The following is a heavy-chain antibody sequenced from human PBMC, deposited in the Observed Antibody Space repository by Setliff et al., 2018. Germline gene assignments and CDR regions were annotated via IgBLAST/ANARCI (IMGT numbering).Heavy chain of an antibody. CDR2: ISSSGSTI. D-gene: IGHD3-10*01. V-gene: IGHV3-48*03. CDR1: GFTFSSYE. Sequence: GGSLRLSCAASGFTFSSYEMNWVRQAPGKGLEWVSYISSSGSTIYYADSVKGRFTISRDNAKNSLYLQMNSLRTEDTAVYYCARGNYGSGSPVYVWFDPWGQGTLVTSPQ. CDR3: ARGNYGSGSPVYVWFDP. J-gene: IGHJ5*02.